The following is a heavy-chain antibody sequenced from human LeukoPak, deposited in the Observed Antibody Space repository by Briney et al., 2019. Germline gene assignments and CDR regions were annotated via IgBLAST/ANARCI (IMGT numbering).Heavy chain of an antibody. V-gene: IGHV5-51*01. CDR1: GYSFANYW. CDR3: ARCLVLPSAQNSMIWYFDL. CDR2: IYPGDSDT. Sequence: GESLKISCKGSGYSFANYWIGWVRQMPGQGLEWMGIIYPGDSDTRYSPSFQGQVTISADKSISTAYLQWSSLKASDTAMYYCARCLVLPSAQNSMIWYFDLWGRGILVTVSS. D-gene: IGHD2-2*01. J-gene: IGHJ2*01.